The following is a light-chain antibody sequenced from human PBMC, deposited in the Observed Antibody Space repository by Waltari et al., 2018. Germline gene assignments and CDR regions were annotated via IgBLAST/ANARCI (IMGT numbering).Light chain of an antibody. Sequence: DIQVTQSPSTLSPSVGDRVSITCRASQSISSSLAWFQQKPGKGPKLLIYGASTLESWVPSRFSGSGSGTEFTLTISSLQPDDFATYYCQQYFHLSTFGQGTKVEIK. CDR3: QQYFHLST. J-gene: IGKJ1*01. CDR2: GAS. CDR1: QSISSS. V-gene: IGKV1-5*03.